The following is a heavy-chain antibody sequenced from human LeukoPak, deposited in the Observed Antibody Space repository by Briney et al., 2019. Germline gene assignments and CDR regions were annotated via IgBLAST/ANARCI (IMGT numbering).Heavy chain of an antibody. CDR2: INPNSGGT. CDR3: ARESVPAVAARRGLNY. D-gene: IGHD6-6*01. J-gene: IGHJ4*02. CDR1: GYTFTGYY. Sequence: ASVKVSCKASGYTFTGYYMHWVRQAPGQGLEWMGWINPNSGGTDYAQKFQGRVTMTRDTSISTVYMEMSRLRSDDTAVYYCARESVPAVAARRGLNYWGQGTLVAVSS. V-gene: IGHV1-2*02.